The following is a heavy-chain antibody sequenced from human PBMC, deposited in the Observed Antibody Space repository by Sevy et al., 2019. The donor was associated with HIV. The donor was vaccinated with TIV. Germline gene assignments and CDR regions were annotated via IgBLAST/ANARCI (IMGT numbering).Heavy chain of an antibody. CDR3: ARGGCGGVIGRTFYFDY. CDR2: IKQDGSEK. V-gene: IGHV3-7*01. J-gene: IGHJ4*02. D-gene: IGHD3-16*02. CDR1: GFTFSSYW. Sequence: GGSLRLSCAASGFTFSSYWMSWVRQAPGKGLEWVANIKQDGSEKYYVDSVKGRFTISRDNAKNSLYLQMNSLRAEDTAVYYCARGGCGGVIGRTFYFDYWGQGTLVTVSS.